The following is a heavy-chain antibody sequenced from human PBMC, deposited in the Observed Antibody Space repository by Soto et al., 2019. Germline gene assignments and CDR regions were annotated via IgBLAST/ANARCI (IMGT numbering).Heavy chain of an antibody. CDR2: INHSGST. CDR3: ERYPSIVALTGIDY. V-gene: IGHV4-34*01. D-gene: IGHD5-12*01. J-gene: IGHJ4*02. Sequence: SETLSLTCAVYGGSFSGYYWSWIRQPPGKGLEWIGEINHSGSTNYNPSLKSRVTISVDTSKNQFSLKLSSVTAADTAVYYCERYPSIVALTGIDYWGQGTLVTVSS. CDR1: GGSFSGYY.